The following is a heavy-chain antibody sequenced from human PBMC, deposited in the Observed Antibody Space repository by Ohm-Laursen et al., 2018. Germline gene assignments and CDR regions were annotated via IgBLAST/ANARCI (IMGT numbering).Heavy chain of an antibody. J-gene: IGHJ4*02. CDR3: ARGSLRISGFDY. V-gene: IGHV4-31*01. D-gene: IGHD3-16*01. CDR1: GGSISSGYYL. Sequence: TLSLTCAVSGGSISSGYYLWTWIRQYPGKGLEWIGHIYYGTNTYYNPSLKSLVTISADTSKNQFSLELSSVTAADTAVYYCARGSLRISGFDYWGQGTLVTVSS. CDR2: IYYGTNT.